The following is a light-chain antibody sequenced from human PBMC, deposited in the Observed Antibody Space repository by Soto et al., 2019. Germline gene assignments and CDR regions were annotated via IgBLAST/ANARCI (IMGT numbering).Light chain of an antibody. J-gene: IGLJ2*01. CDR2: DDN. V-gene: IGLV1-51*01. CDR1: SSNIGSNY. Sequence: QSVLTQPPSVSAAPGQKVTISCSGSSSNIGSNYVSWYQQLPGTAPKLLIYDDNKRPSGILDRFSGSKSGTSATLGITGLQTGDEADYYCGTWDSSLSAGVFGGGTKLTVL. CDR3: GTWDSSLSAGV.